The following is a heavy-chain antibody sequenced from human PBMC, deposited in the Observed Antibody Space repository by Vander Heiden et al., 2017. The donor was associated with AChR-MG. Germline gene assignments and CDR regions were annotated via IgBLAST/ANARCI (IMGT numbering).Heavy chain of an antibody. D-gene: IGHD1-26*01. CDR3: ATGGRSGSYYI. CDR1: GNTLTELS. V-gene: IGHV1-24*01. J-gene: IGHJ4*02. CDR2: IDPEDGET. Sequence: QVQLVQSGAEVTKPGASVTVSSQVSGNTLTELSMHWGRRAPGKGLEWMGGIDPEDGETIYAQKFQGRVTMNEDTSTDTADMELSSVRSEDTAVYYCATGGRSGSYYIWGQGTMVTVSS.